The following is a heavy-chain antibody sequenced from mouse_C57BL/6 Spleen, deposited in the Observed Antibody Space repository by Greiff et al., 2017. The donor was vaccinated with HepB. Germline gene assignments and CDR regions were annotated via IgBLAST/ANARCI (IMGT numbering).Heavy chain of an antibody. J-gene: IGHJ4*01. CDR3: TRPTVVATDYYAMDY. Sequence: EVHLVESGEGLVKPGGSLKLSCAASGFTFSSYAMSWVRQTPEKRLEWVAYISSGGDYIYYADTVKGRFTISRDNARNNLYLQMSRLKSEDTAMYYCTRPTVVATDYYAMDYWGQGTSVTVSS. D-gene: IGHD1-1*01. V-gene: IGHV5-9-1*02. CDR1: GFTFSSYA. CDR2: ISSGGDYI.